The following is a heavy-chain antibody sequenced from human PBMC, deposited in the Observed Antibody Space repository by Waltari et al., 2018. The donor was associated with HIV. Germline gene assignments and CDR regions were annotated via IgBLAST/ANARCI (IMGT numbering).Heavy chain of an antibody. V-gene: IGHV4-34*01. D-gene: IGHD6-13*01. Sequence: QVQLQQWGAGLLKPSETLSLPCAVYGGSFSGFYWCWIRKPLGTGLEWVGESNHSESTDYNPSLRSRVTISLDTSKNQFSLKLSSVTAADTAVYYCARAHRLYSSSWYPPHLDYWGQGTLVTVSS. CDR3: ARAHRLYSSSWYPPHLDY. J-gene: IGHJ4*02. CDR1: GGSFSGFY. CDR2: SNHSEST.